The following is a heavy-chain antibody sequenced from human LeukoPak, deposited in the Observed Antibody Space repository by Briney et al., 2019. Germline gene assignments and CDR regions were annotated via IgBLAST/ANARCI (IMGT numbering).Heavy chain of an antibody. D-gene: IGHD2-15*01. CDR3: ATPVYCSGGSCSDY. V-gene: IGHV3-30*02. J-gene: IGHJ4*02. CDR1: GFTFSNYD. CDR2: IRYDGTNK. Sequence: GGSLRLSCAASGFTFSNYDMHWVRQAPGKGLEWVAFIRYDGTNKYYADSVKGRFTISRDNSKNTLYLQMNSLRAEDTAVYYCATPVYCSGGSCSDYWGQGTLVTVSS.